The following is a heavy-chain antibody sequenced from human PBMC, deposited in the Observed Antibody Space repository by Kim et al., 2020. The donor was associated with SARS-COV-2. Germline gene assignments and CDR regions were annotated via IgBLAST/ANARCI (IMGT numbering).Heavy chain of an antibody. D-gene: IGHD4-4*01. CDR3: AKGGAPGFYRFPFVS. Sequence: GGSLRLSCEVSGFSVINYMSWVRQTPGKGLEWVSTISSGGKTDYADSVKGRFTISRDNSKNTVFLQMNSLRGDDTAVYYCAKGGAPGFYRFPFVSWGQGTQVIVSS. J-gene: IGHJ5*01. CDR2: ISSGGKT. V-gene: IGHV3-53*01. CDR1: GFSVINY.